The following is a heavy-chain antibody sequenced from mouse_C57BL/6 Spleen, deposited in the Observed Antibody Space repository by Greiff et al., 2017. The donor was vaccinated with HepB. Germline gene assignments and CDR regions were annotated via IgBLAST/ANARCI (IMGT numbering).Heavy chain of an antibody. J-gene: IGHJ2*01. D-gene: IGHD2-3*01. V-gene: IGHV7-3*01. CDR1: GFTFTDYY. CDR3: ARFLYDGYTDY. Sequence: EVKVVESGGGLVQPGGSLSLSCSASGFTFTDYYMSWVRQPPGKALEWLGFIRNKANGYTTEYSASVKGRFTISRDNSQSILYLQMNALRAEDSATYYCARFLYDGYTDYWGQGTTLTVSS. CDR2: IRNKANGYTT.